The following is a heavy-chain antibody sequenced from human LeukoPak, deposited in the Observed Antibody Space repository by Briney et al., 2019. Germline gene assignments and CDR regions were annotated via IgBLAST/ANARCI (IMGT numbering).Heavy chain of an antibody. Sequence: TGGSLRLSCAASGFTFSGSAMHWVRQASGKGLEWVGRIRSKANSYATAYAASVKGRFTISRDDSKNTAYLQMNSLKTEDTAVYYCTRALPVATIREAFDYWGQGTLVTVSS. V-gene: IGHV3-73*01. D-gene: IGHD5-12*01. CDR1: GFTFSGSA. CDR2: IRSKANSYAT. J-gene: IGHJ4*02. CDR3: TRALPVATIREAFDY.